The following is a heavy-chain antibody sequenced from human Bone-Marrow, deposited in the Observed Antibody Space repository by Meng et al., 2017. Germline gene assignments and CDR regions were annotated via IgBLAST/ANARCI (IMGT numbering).Heavy chain of an antibody. CDR2: ISGSGGST. V-gene: IGHV3-23*01. CDR1: GFTFSSYA. Sequence: GESLKISCAASGFTFSSYAMSWVRQAPGKGLEWVSAISGSGGSTYYADSVKGRFTISRDNSKNTLYLQMKSLRAEDTAVYYCAKDRVAYCGGDCFSVFNYWGQGTLVTVSS. D-gene: IGHD2-21*02. J-gene: IGHJ4*02. CDR3: AKDRVAYCGGDCFSVFNY.